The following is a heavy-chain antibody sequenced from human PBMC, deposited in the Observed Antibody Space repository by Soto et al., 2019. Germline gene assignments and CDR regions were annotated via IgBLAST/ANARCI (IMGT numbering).Heavy chain of an antibody. CDR2: IYYSGST. CDR3: AREGTVTTLGISH. Sequence: SETLSLTCTVSGGSISSGGYYWSWIRQHPGKGLEWIGYIYYSGSTYYNPSLKSRVTISVDTSKNQFSLKLSSVTAADTAVYYCAREGTVTTLGISHWGQGTLVTVSS. D-gene: IGHD4-17*01. J-gene: IGHJ4*02. V-gene: IGHV4-31*03. CDR1: GGSISSGGYY.